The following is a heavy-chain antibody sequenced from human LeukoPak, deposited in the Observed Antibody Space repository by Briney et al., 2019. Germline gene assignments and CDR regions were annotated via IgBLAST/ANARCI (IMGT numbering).Heavy chain of an antibody. CDR2: ITHTGST. CDR3: ARGRGVAVGTDH. J-gene: IGHJ4*02. V-gene: IGHV4-34*01. CDR1: GGSFSDYS. D-gene: IGHD3-10*01. Sequence: SETLSLTCAVHGGSFSDYSWTWLRQPPGKGLEWIGEITHTGSTNYTPSLKRRVSISVDTSKNQFSLTLTSVTAADTAVYYCARGRGVAVGTDHWGQGTVVTGSS.